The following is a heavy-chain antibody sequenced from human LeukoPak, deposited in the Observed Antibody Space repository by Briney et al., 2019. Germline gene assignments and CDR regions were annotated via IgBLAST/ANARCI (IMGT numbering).Heavy chain of an antibody. CDR1: GGSISSGTYY. V-gene: IGHV4-61*02. CDR2: IYTSGST. CDR3: ARGYVFVLAVAGYYFDY. D-gene: IGHD2-15*01. Sequence: SETLSLTCTVSGGSISSGTYYWSWIRQPAGKGLEWIGRIYTSGSTNYNPSLKSRVTVSLDTSKNQFSLKLTSVTAADTAVYYCARGYVFVLAVAGYYFDYWGQGTLATVSS. J-gene: IGHJ4*02.